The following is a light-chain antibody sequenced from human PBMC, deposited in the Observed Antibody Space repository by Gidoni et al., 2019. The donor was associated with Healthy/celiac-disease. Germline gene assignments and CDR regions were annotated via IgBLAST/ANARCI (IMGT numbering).Light chain of an antibody. CDR3: QQANSFPLT. CDR1: QGISSW. CDR2: AAS. Sequence: DIQMTQSPSSVSASVGDRVTITCRASQGISSWLDWYQQKPGKAPKLLIYAASSLQSGVPSRFSGSGSGTEFTLTISSLQPEDFATYYCQQANSFPLTFGPGTKVDIK. J-gene: IGKJ3*01. V-gene: IGKV1-12*01.